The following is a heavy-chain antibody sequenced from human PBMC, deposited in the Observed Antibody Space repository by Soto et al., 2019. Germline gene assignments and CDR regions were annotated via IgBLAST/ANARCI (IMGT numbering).Heavy chain of an antibody. CDR3: AREGSAPYYYYGMDV. D-gene: IGHD6-19*01. J-gene: IGHJ6*02. V-gene: IGHV1-18*01. CDR2: INGYNGNT. CDR1: GYTFTTYG. Sequence: ASVKVSCKASGYTFTTYGISWVRQAPGQGLEWMGWINGYNGNTDYPQKHQGRVTMTTDTSTSTAYMALRSLRSDDTAVYYCAREGSAPYYYYGMDVWGQGTTVTVSS.